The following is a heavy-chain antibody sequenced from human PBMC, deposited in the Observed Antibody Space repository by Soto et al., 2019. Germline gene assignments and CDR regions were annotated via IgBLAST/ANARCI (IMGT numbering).Heavy chain of an antibody. CDR1: GGTFSSYA. Sequence: QVQLVQSGAEVKKPGSSVKVSCKASGGTFSSYAISWVRQAPGQGLEWMGGIIPIFGTANYAQKFQGRVTITADESTSTAYMELSSLRSEDTAVYYCARDGSSGCYSYYYYGMDVWGQGTTVTVSS. CDR2: IIPIFGTA. J-gene: IGHJ6*02. CDR3: ARDGSSGCYSYYYYGMDV. D-gene: IGHD6-19*01. V-gene: IGHV1-69*12.